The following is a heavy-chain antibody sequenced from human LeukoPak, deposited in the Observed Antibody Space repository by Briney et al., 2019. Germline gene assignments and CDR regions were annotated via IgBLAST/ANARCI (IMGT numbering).Heavy chain of an antibody. CDR2: INHSGNT. J-gene: IGHJ4*02. V-gene: IGHV4-34*01. D-gene: IGHD3-10*01. CDR3: ARGSGLRAFDY. Sequence: PSETLSLTCAVYGGSFSGYYWSWIRQPPGKGLDWIGEINHSGNTNYNTSVKSRVTISVDTSKTQFSLKLSSVTAADTAVYYCARGSGLRAFDYWGQGTLVTVSS. CDR1: GGSFSGYY.